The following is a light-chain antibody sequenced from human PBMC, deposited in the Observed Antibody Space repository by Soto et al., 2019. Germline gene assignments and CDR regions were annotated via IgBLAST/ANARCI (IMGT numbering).Light chain of an antibody. CDR3: SSFAGSNNVV. CDR2: EVS. Sequence: QSALTQPPSASGSPGQSVTIACTGTSRDDGGYNYVSWYQQHPGKAPKLMIYEVSKRPSGVPDRFSGSKSGITASRTVSGLQAEDEADYCCSSFAGSNNVVFGGGTKLTV. J-gene: IGLJ2*01. V-gene: IGLV2-8*01. CDR1: SRDDGGYNY.